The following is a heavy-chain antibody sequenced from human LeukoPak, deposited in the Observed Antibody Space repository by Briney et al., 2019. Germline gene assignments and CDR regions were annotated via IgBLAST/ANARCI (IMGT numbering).Heavy chain of an antibody. D-gene: IGHD1-26*01. Sequence: GGSLRLSCGASGFTFSSYSMNWVRQAPGKGLEWVSVIYSGGSTYYADSVKGRFTISRDNSKNTLYLQMNSLRAEDTAAYYCARDRAVGATGFDYWGQGTLVTVSS. J-gene: IGHJ4*02. CDR1: GFTFSSYS. V-gene: IGHV3-53*01. CDR3: ARDRAVGATGFDY. CDR2: IYSGGST.